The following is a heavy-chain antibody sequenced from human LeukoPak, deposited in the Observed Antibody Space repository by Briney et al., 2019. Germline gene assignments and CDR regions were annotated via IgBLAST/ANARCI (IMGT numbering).Heavy chain of an antibody. J-gene: IGHJ4*02. CDR1: GYTFTGYY. CDR3: ARVPYYYDSSGYYHLFDY. V-gene: IGHV1-2*02. Sequence: ASVKVSCKASGYTFTGYYMHWVRQAPGQGLEWMGWINPNSGGTNYAQKFQGRVTMTRDTSTSTAYMELSRLRSDDTAVYYCARVPYYYDSSGYYHLFDYWGQGTLVTVSS. CDR2: INPNSGGT. D-gene: IGHD3-22*01.